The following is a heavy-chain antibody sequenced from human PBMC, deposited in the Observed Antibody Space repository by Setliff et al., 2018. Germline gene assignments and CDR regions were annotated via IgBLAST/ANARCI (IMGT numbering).Heavy chain of an antibody. V-gene: IGHV4-39*07. CDR2: IYYSGST. J-gene: IGHJ6*02. D-gene: IGHD4-17*01. CDR1: GGSISSSSYY. CDR3: ARDRVTTLENYYYYYGMDV. Sequence: ETLSLICTVSGGSISSSSYYWGWIRQPPGKGLEWIGSIYYSGSTYYNPSLKSRVTISVDTSKNQFSLKLSSVTAADTAVYYCARDRVTTLENYYYYYGMDVWGQGTTVTVSS.